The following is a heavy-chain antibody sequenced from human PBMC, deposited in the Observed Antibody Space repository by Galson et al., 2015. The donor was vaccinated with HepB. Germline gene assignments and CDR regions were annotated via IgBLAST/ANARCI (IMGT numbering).Heavy chain of an antibody. CDR3: TREGCSSTSCWWFDP. Sequence: FLRLSCAASGFTSGDYAMSWFRQAPGKGLEWVGFIRSKAYGGTTEYAASVKGRFTISRDDSKSIAYLQMNSLKTEDTAVYYCTREGCSSTSCWWFDPWGQGTLVTVSS. D-gene: IGHD2-2*01. V-gene: IGHV3-49*03. CDR2: IRSKAYGGTT. J-gene: IGHJ5*02. CDR1: GFTSGDYA.